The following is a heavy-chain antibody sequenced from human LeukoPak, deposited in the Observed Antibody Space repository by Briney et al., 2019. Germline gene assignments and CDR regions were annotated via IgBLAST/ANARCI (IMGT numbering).Heavy chain of an antibody. V-gene: IGHV3-11*06. CDR1: GFTSSDYY. CDR3: AIGGSSWYDY. D-gene: IGHD6-13*01. CDR2: ISTSSSYT. J-gene: IGHJ4*02. Sequence: PGRSLRLSCAASGFTSSDYYMSWIRQPPGKWLEWVSYISTSSSYTNYTDSVKGRFTISRDNAKNSLYLQMNSLRAEYTAVYYCAIGGSSWYDYWGQGTLVTVSS.